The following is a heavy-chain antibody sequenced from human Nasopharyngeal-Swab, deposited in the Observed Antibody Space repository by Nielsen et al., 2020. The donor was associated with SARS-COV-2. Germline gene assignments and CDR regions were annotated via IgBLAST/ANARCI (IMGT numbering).Heavy chain of an antibody. J-gene: IGHJ4*02. V-gene: IGHV4-34*01. CDR3: ARGRQQWLIYDY. Sequence: ESLKISCTASGFTFSSYAMSWVRQPPGKGLEWIGEINHGGGTNYNPSLKSRVTISVDTSKNQFSLNLSSVTAADTAVYYCARGRQQWLIYDYWGQGTLVTVSS. CDR1: GFTFSSYA. CDR2: INHGGGT. D-gene: IGHD6-19*01.